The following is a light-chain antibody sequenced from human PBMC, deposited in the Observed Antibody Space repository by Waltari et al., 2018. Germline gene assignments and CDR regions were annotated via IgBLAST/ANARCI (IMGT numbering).Light chain of an antibody. CDR3: AAWDDSLSGWV. J-gene: IGLJ3*02. V-gene: IGLV1-47*01. CDR1: TSNIGYNY. CDR2: KTN. Sequence: QSVLTQPPSASGTPGQRIIISCSGSTSNIGYNYVYWYQQRPGTAPKAPSYKTNQRPSGVPARFSGSKSGTSASLAISGLRSEDEADYSCAAWDDSLSGWVFGGGTKLTVL.